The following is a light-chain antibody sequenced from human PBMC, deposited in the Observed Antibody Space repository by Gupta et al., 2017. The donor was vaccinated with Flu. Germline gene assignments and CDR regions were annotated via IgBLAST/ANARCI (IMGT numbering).Light chain of an antibody. CDR3: QQYYGGPRT. CDR1: QSVLYSSNNKNY. Sequence: DIVITQSPASLAVSLGERATINSKSSQSVLYSSNNKNYLAWYQQKPGQPPKLLIYWASTRESGVPDRFSGSGSGTDFTLTISSLQAEDVAVYYCQQYYGGPRTFGQGTKVEVK. J-gene: IGKJ1*01. V-gene: IGKV4-1*01. CDR2: WAS.